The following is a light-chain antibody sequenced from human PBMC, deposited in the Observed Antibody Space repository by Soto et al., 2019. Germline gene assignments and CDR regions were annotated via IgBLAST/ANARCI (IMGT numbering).Light chain of an antibody. Sequence: EIVMTQSPATLSVSRGERATLSCRANQAISSNLAWYQQKPGQAPRLLIYGSSTRATGIPARFSGSGSGTDFTLTISSLQSEDFAVYYCQQYNNWPLTFGGGTKVDI. CDR1: QAISSN. CDR2: GSS. CDR3: QQYNNWPLT. V-gene: IGKV3-15*01. J-gene: IGKJ4*01.